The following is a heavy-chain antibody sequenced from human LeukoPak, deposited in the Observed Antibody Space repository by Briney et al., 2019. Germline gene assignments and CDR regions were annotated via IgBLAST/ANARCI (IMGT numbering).Heavy chain of an antibody. J-gene: IGHJ4*02. CDR2: MYYSGST. CDR1: GASISSYY. V-gene: IGHV4-59*08. Sequence: SETLSLTCTVSGASISSYYWSWLRQPPGKGLEWIAFMYYSGSTNYNPSLKSRVTISLDTSKNQFSLKLSSVTAADTAVYYCARRSISGNSWDYFDYWGQGTLVAVSS. D-gene: IGHD4-23*01. CDR3: ARRSISGNSWDYFDY.